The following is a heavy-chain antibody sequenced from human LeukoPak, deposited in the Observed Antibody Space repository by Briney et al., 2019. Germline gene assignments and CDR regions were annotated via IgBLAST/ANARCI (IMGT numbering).Heavy chain of an antibody. V-gene: IGHV3-53*01. D-gene: IGHD1-26*01. CDR1: GFTFSNNY. CDR3: TRERGRGRDSPWFDY. CDR2: IYSDGST. Sequence: GGSLRLSCAASGFTFSNNYMNWVRQAPGKGLEWVSVIYSDGSTYYADSVKGRFTISRDNSKNTLDLQMTGLRAEDTAVYYCTRERGRGRDSPWFDYRGQGTLVTVSS. J-gene: IGHJ4*02.